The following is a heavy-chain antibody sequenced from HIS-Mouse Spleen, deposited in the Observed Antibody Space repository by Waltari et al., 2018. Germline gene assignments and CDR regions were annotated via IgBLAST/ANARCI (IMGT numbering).Heavy chain of an antibody. Sequence: QLQLQESGPGLVKPSETPSCTCTASGGSVSSSSYYWGWIRQPPGKGLEWIGSIYYSGSTYYNPSLKSRVTISVDTSKNQFSLKLSSVTAADTAVYYWARRRGWFDYWGQGTLVTVSS. CDR2: IYYSGST. CDR3: ARRRGWFDY. V-gene: IGHV4-39*01. CDR1: GGSVSSSSYY. D-gene: IGHD6-19*01. J-gene: IGHJ4*02.